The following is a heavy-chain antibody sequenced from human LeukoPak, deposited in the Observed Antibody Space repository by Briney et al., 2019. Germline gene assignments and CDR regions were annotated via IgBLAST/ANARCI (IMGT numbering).Heavy chain of an antibody. CDR1: GGSISSSSYY. CDR3: ARRSLTTDY. J-gene: IGHJ4*02. Sequence: SETLSLTCTVSGGSISSSSYYWGWIRQPPGKGLEWIGSIYYNGGTSYNPSLKSRVTISVDTFKNQFSLKLSSVTAADTAVYYCARRSLTTDYWGQGTLVTVSS. V-gene: IGHV4-39*01. D-gene: IGHD4/OR15-4a*01. CDR2: IYYNGGT.